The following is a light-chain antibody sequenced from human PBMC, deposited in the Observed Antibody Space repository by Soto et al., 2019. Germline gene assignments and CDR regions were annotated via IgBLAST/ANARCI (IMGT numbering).Light chain of an antibody. J-gene: IGLJ1*01. CDR3: CSYAGSSYV. CDR2: DVS. CDR1: SSDVGGYNY. Sequence: ALTQPRSVSGSPGQSVTISCTGTSSDVGGYNYVSWYQQHPGKAPKLMIYDVSKRPSGVPDRFSGSKSGNTASLTISGLQAEDEADYYCCSYAGSSYVFGTGTKVTVL. V-gene: IGLV2-11*01.